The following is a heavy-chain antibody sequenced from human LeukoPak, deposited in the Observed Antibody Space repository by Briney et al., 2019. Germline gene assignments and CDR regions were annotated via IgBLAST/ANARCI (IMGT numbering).Heavy chain of an antibody. D-gene: IGHD2-15*01. CDR1: GYTFTSYD. CDR2: MNPNSGNT. J-gene: IGHJ6*03. V-gene: IGHV1-8*01. Sequence: ASVKVSCKASGYTFTSYDINWVRQAPGQGLEWMGWMNPNSGNTGYAQKFQGRVTMTRNTSISTAYMELSSLRSDDTAVYYCARDVLYCSGGSCYVDYYYYYYMDVWGKGTTVTVSS. CDR3: ARDVLYCSGGSCYVDYYYYYYMDV.